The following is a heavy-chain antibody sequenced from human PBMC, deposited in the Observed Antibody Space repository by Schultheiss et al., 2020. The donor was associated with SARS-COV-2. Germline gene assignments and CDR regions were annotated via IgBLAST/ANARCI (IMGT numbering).Heavy chain of an antibody. CDR1: GGSFSGYY. CDR3: ARKRWGYGGNSDRYFDL. Sequence: SETLSLTCAVYGGSFSGYYWSWIRQPPGKGLEWIGEINHSGSTNYNPSLKSRVTISVDTSKNQFSLKLSSVTAADTAVYYCARKRWGYGGNSDRYFDLWGRGTLVTVSS. CDR2: INHSGST. J-gene: IGHJ2*01. V-gene: IGHV4-34*01. D-gene: IGHD4-23*01.